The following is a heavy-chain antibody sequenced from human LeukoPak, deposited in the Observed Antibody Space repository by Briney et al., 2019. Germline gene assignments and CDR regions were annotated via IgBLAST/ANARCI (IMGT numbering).Heavy chain of an antibody. CDR1: GFTFSNAW. J-gene: IGHJ4*02. V-gene: IGHV3-7*01. CDR2: IKQDGSEK. CDR3: ARVSKGDKMVYAIGSSRNFDY. Sequence: GGSLRLSCAASGFTFSNAWMSWVRQAPGKGLEWVANIKQDGSEKYYVDSVKGRFTISRDNAKNSLYLQMNSLRAEDTAVYYCARVSKGDKMVYAIGSSRNFDYWGQGTLVTVSS. D-gene: IGHD2-8*01.